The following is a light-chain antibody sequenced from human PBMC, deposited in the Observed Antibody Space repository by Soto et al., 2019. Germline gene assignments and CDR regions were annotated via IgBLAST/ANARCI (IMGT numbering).Light chain of an antibody. V-gene: IGLV2-14*01. CDR2: DVS. Sequence: QCALTQPASVSGSPGRSITISCTRTSSDIGAYNYVSWYQQHPGKAPKLIIYDVSNRPSGVSNRFSGSKSDNTASLAISGLQPEDEADYYCCSYTSTYTRVFGTGTKVTVL. J-gene: IGLJ1*01. CDR3: CSYTSTYTRV. CDR1: SSDIGAYNY.